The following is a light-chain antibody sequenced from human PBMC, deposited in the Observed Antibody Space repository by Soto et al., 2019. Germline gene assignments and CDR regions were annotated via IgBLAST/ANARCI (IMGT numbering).Light chain of an antibody. CDR1: QSVSSN. V-gene: IGKV3-15*01. Sequence: EKVMTQSPATLSVSPGERATLSCRASQSVSSNLAWYQQKPGQAPRLLIYGASTRATGVPARFSGSGSGTDFTPTISSLQSEDFAVYYCQQYNDWPLTFGGGTKVVIK. CDR2: GAS. CDR3: QQYNDWPLT. J-gene: IGKJ4*01.